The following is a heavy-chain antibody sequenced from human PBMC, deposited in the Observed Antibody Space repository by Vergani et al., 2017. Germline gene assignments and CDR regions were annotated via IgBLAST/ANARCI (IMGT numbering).Heavy chain of an antibody. CDR1: GFTFSSYG. D-gene: IGHD6-13*01. CDR2: IWYDGSTK. J-gene: IGHJ6*02. V-gene: IGHV3-33*06. Sequence: QVQLVESGGGVVQPGRSLRLSCAASGFTFSSYGMHWVRQAPGKGLEWVAVIWYDGSTKYYADSVKGRFTISRDNSKNTLYLQMNSLRAEDTAVYYCAKRAAGNPYDYGMDVWGQGTTVNVSS. CDR3: AKRAAGNPYDYGMDV.